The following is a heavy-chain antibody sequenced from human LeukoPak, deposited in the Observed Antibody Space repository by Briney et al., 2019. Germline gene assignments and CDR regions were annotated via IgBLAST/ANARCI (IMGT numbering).Heavy chain of an antibody. CDR3: AKDFTKIGAGSGLDY. D-gene: IGHD6-19*01. Sequence: PGRSLRLSCAASGFTFSSYGMHWVRQAPGKGLEWVAVISYDGSNKYYADSVKGRFTISRHNSKNTLYLQMNSLRAEDTGVYFWAKDFTKIGAGSGLDYRGQGTLVTVSA. J-gene: IGHJ4*01. CDR1: GFTFSSYG. V-gene: IGHV3-30*18. CDR2: ISYDGSNK.